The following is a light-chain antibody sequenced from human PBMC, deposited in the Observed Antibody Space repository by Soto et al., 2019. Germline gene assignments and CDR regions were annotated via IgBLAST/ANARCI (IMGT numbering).Light chain of an antibody. Sequence: QSALTQSPSASGSPGQSVTISCTGTSSDVGNYKYVSWYQQHPGKAPKLMIYEVSKRPSGVPDRFSGSKSGNTASLTVSGLQAEDEADYYCSSYAGSNNWVVGGGTQLTVL. CDR3: SSYAGSNNWV. CDR2: EVS. V-gene: IGLV2-8*01. CDR1: SSDVGNYKY. J-gene: IGLJ2*01.